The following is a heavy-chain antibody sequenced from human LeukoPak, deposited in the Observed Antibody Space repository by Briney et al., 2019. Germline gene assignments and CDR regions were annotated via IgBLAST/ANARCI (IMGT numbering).Heavy chain of an antibody. J-gene: IGHJ4*02. D-gene: IGHD2-21*02. CDR2: INPSGGST. Sequence: ASVKVSCKASGYTFTSYYMHWVRQAPGQGLEWMGIINPSGGSTSYAQKFQGRVTMTRDTSTSTVYMELSSLRSEDTAVYYCARDRPRVVGGGDCQNFDYWGQGTLVTVSS. CDR3: ARDRPRVVGGGDCQNFDY. CDR1: GYTFTSYY. V-gene: IGHV1-46*01.